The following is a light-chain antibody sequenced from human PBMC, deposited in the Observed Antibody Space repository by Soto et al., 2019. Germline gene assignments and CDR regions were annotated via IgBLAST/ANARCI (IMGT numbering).Light chain of an antibody. Sequence: AIRMTQSPSSLSASTGDRVTITCRASQGISSYLAWYQQKPGKAPKLLIYAASTLQSGVPSRFSGSGSGTDFTLTISCLQSEDFATYYCQQYYSYPPAYTFGLGTKLEIK. CDR1: QGISSY. V-gene: IGKV1-8*01. J-gene: IGKJ2*01. CDR2: AAS. CDR3: QQYYSYPPAYT.